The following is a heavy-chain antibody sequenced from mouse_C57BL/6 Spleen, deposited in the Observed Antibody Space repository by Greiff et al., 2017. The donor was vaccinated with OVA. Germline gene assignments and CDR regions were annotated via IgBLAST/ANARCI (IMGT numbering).Heavy chain of an antibody. V-gene: IGHV1-26*01. CDR2: INPNNGGT. J-gene: IGHJ4*01. CDR3: AEGGDYAMDY. Sequence: EVKLQQSGPELVKPGASVKISCKASGYTFTDYYMNWVKQSHGKSLEWIGDINPNNGGTSYNQKFKGKATLTVDKSSSTAYMELRSLTSEDSAVYYCAEGGDYAMDYWGQGTSVTVSS. CDR1: GYTFTDYY.